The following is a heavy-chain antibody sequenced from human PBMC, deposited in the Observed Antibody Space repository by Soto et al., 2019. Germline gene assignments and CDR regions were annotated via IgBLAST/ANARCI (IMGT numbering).Heavy chain of an antibody. J-gene: IGHJ5*02. CDR2: LTSNSTTI. D-gene: IGHD3-16*01. Sequence: PGGSLRLSCAASGFTFTSYSMNWVRQAPGQGLEWVSYLTSNSTTIKYADSVKCRFTVSRYNAKSSLYLQLNSLRDEDTAVYYSAREMGACSDSSCYPGPYDSWGQGTRVTVSS. CDR1: GFTFTSYS. CDR3: AREMGACSDSSCYPGPYDS. V-gene: IGHV3-48*02.